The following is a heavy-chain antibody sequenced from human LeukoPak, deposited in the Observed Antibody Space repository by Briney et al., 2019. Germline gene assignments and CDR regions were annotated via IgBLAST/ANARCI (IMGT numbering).Heavy chain of an antibody. CDR3: ARGRFYGPADY. Sequence: SETLPLTCSVSGGSISSGDYYWSWIRQPPGKGLEWVGYIYYSGRTYYSPSLMSRVTISIDTSKNQFSLKLTSVTDADTAVYFCARGRFYGPADYWGQGTLLTVSS. J-gene: IGHJ4*02. V-gene: IGHV4-30-4*01. D-gene: IGHD2/OR15-2a*01. CDR2: IYYSGRT. CDR1: GGSISSGDYY.